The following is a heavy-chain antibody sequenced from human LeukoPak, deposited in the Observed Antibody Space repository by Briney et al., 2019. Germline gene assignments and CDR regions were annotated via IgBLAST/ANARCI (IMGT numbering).Heavy chain of an antibody. D-gene: IGHD2-8*01. V-gene: IGHV3-74*01. CDR1: GFTVSGSW. J-gene: IGHJ4*02. CDR3: ARAGPNWRIDY. Sequence: GGSLRLSRAASGFTVSGSWIHWVRQAPGKGLLWVSLINNDGSSTTYADSVKGRFTISRDNAKNTLYLQMNSLRVDDTAMYYCARAGPNWRIDYWGQGTLVTVSS. CDR2: INNDGSST.